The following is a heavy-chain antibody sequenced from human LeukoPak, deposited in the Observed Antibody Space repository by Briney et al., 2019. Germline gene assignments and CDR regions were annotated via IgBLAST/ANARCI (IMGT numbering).Heavy chain of an antibody. D-gene: IGHD3-10*01. CDR1: GGSFSGYY. Sequence: SETLSLTCAVYGGSFSGYYWSWIRQPPGKGLEWIGEINHSGSTNYNPSLKSRVTISVDTSKNQFSLKVTSVTAADTAEYYCARSPGGDFDYWGQGTLVTVSS. J-gene: IGHJ4*02. V-gene: IGHV4-34*01. CDR3: ARSPGGDFDY. CDR2: INHSGST.